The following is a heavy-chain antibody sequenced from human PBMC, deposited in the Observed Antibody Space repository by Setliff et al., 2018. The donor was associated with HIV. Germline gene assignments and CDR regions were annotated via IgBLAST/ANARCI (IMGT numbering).Heavy chain of an antibody. D-gene: IGHD4-17*01. J-gene: IGHJ4*02. Sequence: ASVKVSCKASGYTFTSYYMHWVRQAPGQGLEWMGIINPSGGSTSYAQKFQGRVTMTSDTSTSTVYMELSSLRSEDTAVYYCARDGGSGTTVTFTLDYWGQGTLVTVSS. CDR1: GYTFTSYY. V-gene: IGHV1-46*01. CDR2: INPSGGST. CDR3: ARDGGSGTTVTFTLDY.